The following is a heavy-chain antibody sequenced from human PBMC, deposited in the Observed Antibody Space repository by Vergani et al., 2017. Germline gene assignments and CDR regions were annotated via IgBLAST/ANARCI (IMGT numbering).Heavy chain of an antibody. CDR2: INPNSGGT. J-gene: IGHJ3*02. CDR1: GYTFTGYY. CDR3: ARERCSSTSCYGSFDI. V-gene: IGHV1-2*02. Sequence: QVQLVQSGAEVKKPGASVKVSCKASGYTFTGYYMHWVRQAPGQGLEWMGWINPNSGGTNYAQKFQGRVTMTRDTSISTAYIELSRLRSDDTAVYYCARERCSSTSCYGSFDIWGQGTMVTVSS. D-gene: IGHD2-2*01.